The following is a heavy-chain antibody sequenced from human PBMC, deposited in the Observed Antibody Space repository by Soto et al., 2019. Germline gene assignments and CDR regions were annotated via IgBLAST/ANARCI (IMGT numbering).Heavy chain of an antibody. Sequence: SVKVSCKASGGTFSSYAISWVRQAPGQGLEWMGGIIPIFGTANYAQKFQGRVTITADESTSTAYMELSSLRSGDTAVYYCARATGYSGCLEDFRFDYWGQGTLVTVSS. V-gene: IGHV1-69*13. CDR2: IIPIFGTA. CDR3: ARATGYSGCLEDFRFDY. J-gene: IGHJ4*02. D-gene: IGHD5-12*01. CDR1: GGTFSSYA.